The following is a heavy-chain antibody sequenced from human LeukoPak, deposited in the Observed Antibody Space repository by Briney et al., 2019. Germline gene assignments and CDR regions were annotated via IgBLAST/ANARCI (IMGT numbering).Heavy chain of an antibody. D-gene: IGHD1-26*01. CDR1: GFTFSSYS. CDR2: ISSSSYI. V-gene: IGHV3-21*04. Sequence: PGGSLRLSCAASGFTFSSYSMNWVRQAPGKGLEWVSSISSSSYIYYADSVKGRFAIPRDNAKNSLYLQMNSLRAEDTAVYYCAKEGAPIVGATYLTHWGQGTLVTVSS. CDR3: AKEGAPIVGATYLTH. J-gene: IGHJ4*02.